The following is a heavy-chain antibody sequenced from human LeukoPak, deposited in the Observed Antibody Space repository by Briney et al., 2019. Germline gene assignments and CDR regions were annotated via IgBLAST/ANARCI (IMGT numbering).Heavy chain of an antibody. D-gene: IGHD3-9*01. CDR2: ISSSSSTI. CDR1: GFTFSSYS. V-gene: IGHV3-48*04. J-gene: IGHJ6*03. Sequence: GGSLRLSCAASGFTFSSYSMNWVRQAPGKGLEWVSDISSSSSTIYYADSVKGRFTISRDNAKNTLYLQMNSLKAEDTAVYYCARSGYDILTGYFYYYYYLDVWRKAATPTDPS. CDR3: ARSGYDILTGYFYYYYYLDV.